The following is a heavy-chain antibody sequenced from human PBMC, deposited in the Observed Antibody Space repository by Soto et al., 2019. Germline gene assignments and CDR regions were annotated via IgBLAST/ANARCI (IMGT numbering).Heavy chain of an antibody. V-gene: IGHV3-9*01. CDR2: ISWNSRNI. CDR3: AKRGPYRSGWSVPYFDS. CDR1: GFSFDDYA. Sequence: EVQLVESGGALVQPGRSLRLSCRASGFSFDDYAMHWVRQGPGKGLEWVSAISWNSRNIEYPDSVRGRFTVTRDNAKNSLYWQMNSLRPEDTALYYCAKRGPYRSGWSVPYFDSWGQGTLVTVSS. D-gene: IGHD6-19*01. J-gene: IGHJ4*02.